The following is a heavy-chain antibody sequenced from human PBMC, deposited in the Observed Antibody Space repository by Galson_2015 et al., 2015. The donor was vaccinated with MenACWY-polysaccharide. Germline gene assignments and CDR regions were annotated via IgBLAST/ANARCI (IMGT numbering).Heavy chain of an antibody. CDR2: FDPEDGET. CDR3: ATASIAARKYYYYGMDV. V-gene: IGHV1-24*01. Sequence: SVKVSCKVSGYTLTELSMHWVRQAPGKGLEWMGGFDPEDGETIYAQKCQGRVTMTEDTSTDTAYMELSSLRSEDTAVYHCATASIAARKYYYYGMDVWGQGTTVTVSS. J-gene: IGHJ6*02. CDR1: GYTLTELS. D-gene: IGHD6-6*01.